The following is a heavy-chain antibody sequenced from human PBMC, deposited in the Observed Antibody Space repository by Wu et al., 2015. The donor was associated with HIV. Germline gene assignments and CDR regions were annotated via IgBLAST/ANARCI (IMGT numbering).Heavy chain of an antibody. V-gene: IGHV1-69*13. Sequence: QVQLIQSGSEVKKPGSSVKISCKTSGGTFSSYAINWVRQAPGQGLEWMGRIIPMFGTPDYARKFLGRVTITADESTSTAYMELSNLSSEDTAMYSCASPPRIRSGWYHDSYYFAYWGQGTLVTVSS. CDR3: ASPPRIRSGWYHDSYYFAY. J-gene: IGHJ4*02. CDR2: IIPMFGTP. CDR1: GGTFSSYA. D-gene: IGHD6-19*01.